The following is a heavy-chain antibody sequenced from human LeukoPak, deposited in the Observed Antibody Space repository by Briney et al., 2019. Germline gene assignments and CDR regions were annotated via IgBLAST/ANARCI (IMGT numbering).Heavy chain of an antibody. D-gene: IGHD6-19*01. CDR3: AKGIYSSGWSYFDY. J-gene: IGHJ4*01. V-gene: IGHV3-23*01. Sequence: GGSLRLSCAASGFIFSNSAMSWVHQAPGKGLAWVSTLIGSGIPTYYADSVKGRFTISRDNSENTLYLQMNSLRAEDTAVYYCAKGIYSSGWSYFDYWGHGTLVTVSS. CDR2: LIGSGIPT. CDR1: GFIFSNSA.